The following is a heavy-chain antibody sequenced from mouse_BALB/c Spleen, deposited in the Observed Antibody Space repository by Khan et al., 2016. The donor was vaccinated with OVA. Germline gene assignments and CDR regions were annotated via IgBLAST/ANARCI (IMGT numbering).Heavy chain of an antibody. D-gene: IGHD2-14*01. V-gene: IGHV1-4*01. CDR2: INPSNGYT. CDR1: GYAFTSYT. J-gene: IGHJ3*01. Sequence: QIQLVQSGAELARPGASVKMSCKASGYAFTSYTIHWIKKRPGQGLEWIGYINPSNGYTNYNQKFKDKATLTPDKSSTTAYLQLSSLTSEDSAIYNGVRDGAYHRNDGWFAYWGQGTLVTVSA. CDR3: VRDGAYHRNDGWFAY.